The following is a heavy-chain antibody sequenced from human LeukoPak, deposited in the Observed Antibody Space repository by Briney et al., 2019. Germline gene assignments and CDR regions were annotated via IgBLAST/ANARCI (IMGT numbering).Heavy chain of an antibody. CDR2: IIPIFGIA. J-gene: IGHJ5*02. Sequence: SVKVSCKASGGTFSSYAISWVRQAPGQGLEWMGRIIPIFGIANYAQKLQGRVTITADKSTSTAYMELSSLRSEDTAVYYCASAGGYDIQPNNWFDPWGQGTLVTVSS. CDR1: GGTFSSYA. CDR3: ASAGGYDIQPNNWFDP. V-gene: IGHV1-69*04. D-gene: IGHD5-12*01.